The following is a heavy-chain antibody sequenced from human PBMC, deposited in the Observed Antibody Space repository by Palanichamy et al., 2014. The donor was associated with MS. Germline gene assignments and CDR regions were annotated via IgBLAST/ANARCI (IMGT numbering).Heavy chain of an antibody. CDR1: GFTFTSYW. D-gene: IGHD5-24*01. V-gene: IGHV3-74*03. CDR2: INSDGNTT. J-gene: IGHJ4*02. CDR3: ARGTDGSSSSRTFDN. Sequence: EVQLVESGEVSSAWGCLRLSCAASGFTFTSYWMHWVRQAPGKGLVWVSRINSDGNTTTYADSVKGRLTISRDNAKNTVFLQMNTLRAEDSGMYYCARGTDGSSSSRTFDNWGQGTLVTVSS.